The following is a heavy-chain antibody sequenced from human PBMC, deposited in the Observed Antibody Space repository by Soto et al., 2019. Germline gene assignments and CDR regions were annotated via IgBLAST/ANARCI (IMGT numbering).Heavy chain of an antibody. CDR2: IYYSGSS. Sequence: SETLSLTCTVSGASISSDGYSWSWIRQHPGKGLEWIGHIYYSGSSYKNPSLKTRVTISVDTSKKQFSLKLNSVTAADSAVYYCARLTTRFDPWGQGTPVTVSS. CDR3: ARLTTRFDP. J-gene: IGHJ5*02. D-gene: IGHD4-17*01. CDR1: GASISSDGYS. V-gene: IGHV4-31*03.